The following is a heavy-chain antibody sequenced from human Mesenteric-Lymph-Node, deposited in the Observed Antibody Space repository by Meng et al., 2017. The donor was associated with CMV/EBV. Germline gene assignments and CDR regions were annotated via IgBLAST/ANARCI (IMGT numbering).Heavy chain of an antibody. CDR3: ANHTLGRFDY. CDR1: GYSLTSYW. Sequence: GESLKISCKGSGYSLTSYWIGWVRQMPGKGLEWMWIIYPGDSDTRYSPSFKGRVTISADKSISTAYLQWGSLRASDTAMYYCANHTLGRFDYWGQGTLVTVSS. V-gene: IGHV5-51*01. CDR2: IYPGDSDT. J-gene: IGHJ4*01. D-gene: IGHD1-14*01.